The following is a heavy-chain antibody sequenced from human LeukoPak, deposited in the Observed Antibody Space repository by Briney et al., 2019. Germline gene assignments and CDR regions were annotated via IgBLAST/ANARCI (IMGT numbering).Heavy chain of an antibody. CDR1: GGSISSSSYY. V-gene: IGHV4-39*07. J-gene: IGHJ4*02. CDR2: IYYSGST. D-gene: IGHD2-2*01. Sequence: SETLSLTCTVSGGSISSSSYYWGWIRQPPGKGLEWIGSIYYSGSTYYNTSLKSRVTISVDTSKNQFSLKLSSVTAADTAVYYCARRYCSSTSCSYFDYWGQGTLVTVSS. CDR3: ARRYCSSTSCSYFDY.